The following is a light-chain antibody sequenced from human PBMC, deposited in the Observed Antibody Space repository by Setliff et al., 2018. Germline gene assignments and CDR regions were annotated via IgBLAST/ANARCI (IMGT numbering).Light chain of an antibody. CDR3: SSYTRTTYYV. V-gene: IGLV2-14*01. CDR2: GVT. CDR1: SSDVGAYNY. Sequence: QSVLAQPASVPGSPGQSITISCTGTSSDVGAYNYVSWYQQHSGKAPKLVIYGVTNRPSGVSNRFSGSKSGNTASLTISGLQADDEADYYCSSYTRTTYYVFGAGTKSPS. J-gene: IGLJ1*01.